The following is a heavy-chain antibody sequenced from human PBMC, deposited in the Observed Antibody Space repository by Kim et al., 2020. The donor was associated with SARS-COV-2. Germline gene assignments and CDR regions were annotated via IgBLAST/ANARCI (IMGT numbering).Heavy chain of an antibody. CDR3: TTDAESIAVAMNSFDP. Sequence: GGSLRLSCAASGFPISNAWISLVRQAPGKGLEWFGRIKSKTDGGTTDYAAPVKGRFTISRDDSKNTMYLQMNSLKTEETAVYYCTTDAESIAVAMNSFDPWGQGTLVTVS. V-gene: IGHV3-15*01. CDR2: IKSKTDGGTT. D-gene: IGHD6-19*01. J-gene: IGHJ5*02. CDR1: GFPISNAW.